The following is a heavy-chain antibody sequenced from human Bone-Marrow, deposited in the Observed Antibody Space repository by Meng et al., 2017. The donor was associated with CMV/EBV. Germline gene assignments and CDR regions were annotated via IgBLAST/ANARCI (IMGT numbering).Heavy chain of an antibody. J-gene: IGHJ4*02. V-gene: IGHV1-69*02. CDR1: GGTFSSYT. CDR3: ARAGYYDSSGYWYFDY. D-gene: IGHD3-22*01. CDR2: IIPILGIA. Sequence: SVKVSCKASGGTFSSYTISWVRQAPGQGLEWMGRIIPILGIANYAQKFQGRVTITADKSTSTAYMELSSLRSEDTAVYYCARAGYYDSSGYWYFDYLGQGTLVTVSS.